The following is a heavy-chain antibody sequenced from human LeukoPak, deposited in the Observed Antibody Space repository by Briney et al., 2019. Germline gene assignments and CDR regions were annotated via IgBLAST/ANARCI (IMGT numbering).Heavy chain of an antibody. J-gene: IGHJ6*03. D-gene: IGHD3-3*01. CDR3: ARVITIHYYYYMDV. CDR2: ISSSSSYI. V-gene: IGHV3-21*01. Sequence: KPGGSLRLSCAASGFTFSSYSMNWVRQAPGKGLEWVSSISSSSSYIYYADSVKGRFTISRDNAKNSLYLQMNSLRAEDTAVYYCARVITIHYYYYMDVWGKGTTVTVSS. CDR1: GFTFSSYS.